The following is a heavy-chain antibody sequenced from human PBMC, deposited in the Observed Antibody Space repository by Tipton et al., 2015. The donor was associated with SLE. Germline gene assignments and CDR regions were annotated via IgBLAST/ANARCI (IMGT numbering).Heavy chain of an antibody. CDR3: ARGALRYLAVAYFDY. Sequence: TLSLTCTVSGGSISSHYWSWIRQPPGKGLEWIGYIYYSGSTSYNPSLKSRVTISVDTSKNQFSLKVSSVTAADTAVYYCARGALRYLAVAYFDYWGQGTLVTVSS. CDR1: GGSISSHY. J-gene: IGHJ4*02. D-gene: IGHD6-19*01. V-gene: IGHV4-59*11. CDR2: IYYSGST.